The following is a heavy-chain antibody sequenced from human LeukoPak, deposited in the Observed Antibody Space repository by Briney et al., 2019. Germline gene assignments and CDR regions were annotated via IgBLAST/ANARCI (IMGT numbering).Heavy chain of an antibody. CDR3: ARVEVGALDF. CDR2: ISYDGSNK. CDR1: GFTFSSYG. D-gene: IGHD1-26*01. Sequence: GGSLRLSCAASGFTFSSYGMHWVRQAPGKGLEWVAVISYDGSNKYYADSVKGRFTISRDTSKNTLFLQMNSLRAEDTAVYYCARVEVGALDFWGQGTLVTVSS. J-gene: IGHJ4*02. V-gene: IGHV3-30*03.